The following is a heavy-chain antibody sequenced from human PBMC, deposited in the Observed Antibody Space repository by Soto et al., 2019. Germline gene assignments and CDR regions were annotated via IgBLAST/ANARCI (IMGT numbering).Heavy chain of an antibody. CDR2: INPNSGST. CDR3: ASGILYDFWRASLDY. CDR1: GYTFTGYY. Sequence: ASVKVSCKASGYTFTGYYMHWVRQAPGQGLEWMGWINPNSGSTNYAQKFQGWVTMTRDTSTSTAYMELSSLRSEDTAVYYCASGILYDFWRASLDYSGQGTLVTVSS. V-gene: IGHV1-2*04. J-gene: IGHJ4*02. D-gene: IGHD3-3*01.